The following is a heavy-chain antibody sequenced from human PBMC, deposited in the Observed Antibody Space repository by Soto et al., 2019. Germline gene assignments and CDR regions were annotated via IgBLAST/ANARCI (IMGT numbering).Heavy chain of an antibody. CDR3: SIPNQGDYAFDL. D-gene: IGHD2-21*02. J-gene: IGHJ3*01. CDR2: IYNSGNT. Sequence: QVQLQESGPGLVKPSETLSLTCTVSGGSISNYYWSWIRQPPGKGLEWIGYIYNSGNTKYNPSLNSRVTISVDTSKNQISLRLSSATAADTAVYFCSIPNQGDYAFDLWGQGTLVTVSS. CDR1: GGSISNYY. V-gene: IGHV4-59*01.